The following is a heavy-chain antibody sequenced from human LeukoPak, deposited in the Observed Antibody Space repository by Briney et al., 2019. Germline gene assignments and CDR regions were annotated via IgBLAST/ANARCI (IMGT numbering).Heavy chain of an antibody. CDR2: MNPNSGNT. Sequence: ASVKVSCKASGYTFTSYDINWVRQATGQGLEWMGWMNPNSGNTGYAQKFQGRVTMTRNTSISTAYMELSSLRSEDTAVYYCARVKLRGRNPWDAFDIWGQGTMVTVSS. CDR3: ARVKLRGRNPWDAFDI. V-gene: IGHV1-8*01. J-gene: IGHJ3*02. CDR1: GYTFTSYD.